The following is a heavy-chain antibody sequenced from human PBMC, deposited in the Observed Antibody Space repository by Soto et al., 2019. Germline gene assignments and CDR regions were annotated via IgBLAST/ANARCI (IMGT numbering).Heavy chain of an antibody. CDR1: GATFNFYT. J-gene: IGHJ4*02. CDR3: ATSYGSGYRAFDY. V-gene: IGHV1-69*02. CDR2: VNPILTMS. Sequence: QVQLVQSGAEVTKPGSAVRVSCKASGATFNFYTINWERQAPGLGLEWMGRVNPILTMSNYARKFEGRVTITADKSTTTAYMELRSLRSDDTAIYYCATSYGSGYRAFDYWGQGALVTVSS. D-gene: IGHD3-10*01.